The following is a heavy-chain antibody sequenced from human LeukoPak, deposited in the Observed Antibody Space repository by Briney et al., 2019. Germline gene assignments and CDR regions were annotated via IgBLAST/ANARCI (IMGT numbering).Heavy chain of an antibody. D-gene: IGHD3-3*01. Sequence: PSETLSLTCSVSGGPIRSYYWSWLRQPPGKGLEGKGLEWIGYIYYGGSTSGSTNYNPSLKSRVTISVDTSKNQFSLKLSSVTAADTAVYYCARQNYDEVNYYYYGLDVWGQGTTVTVSS. J-gene: IGHJ6*02. CDR3: ARQNYDEVNYYYYGLDV. CDR1: GGPIRSYY. V-gene: IGHV4-59*08. CDR2: IYYGGSTSGST.